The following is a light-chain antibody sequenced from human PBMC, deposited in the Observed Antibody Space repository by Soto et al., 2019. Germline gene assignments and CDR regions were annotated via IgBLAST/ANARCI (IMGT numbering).Light chain of an antibody. CDR1: SSDVGGYDY. J-gene: IGLJ1*01. CDR3: ISYASINTYV. V-gene: IGLV2-14*01. CDR2: DVT. Sequence: SVLTQPASLSGSPGQSITISCTGNSSDVGGYDYVSWYQQHPGKAPKLMIHDVTNRPSGVSNRFSGSKSGNTASLTISGLQAEDEADYYCISYASINTYVFGTGTKVTVL.